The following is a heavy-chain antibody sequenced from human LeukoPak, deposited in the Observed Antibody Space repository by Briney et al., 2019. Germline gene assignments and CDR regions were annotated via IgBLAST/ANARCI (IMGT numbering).Heavy chain of an antibody. Sequence: SETLSLTCTVSSSSISSTTYYWAWIRQPPGKGLEWIGSIYYNGDTYYNPSLKSRVIISADTSKNQFSLKLTSVTAADTAAYYCARGPNTAGNYRAFDLWGQGTKVTVSS. J-gene: IGHJ3*01. CDR1: SSSISSTTYY. CDR3: ARGPNTAGNYRAFDL. CDR2: IYYNGDT. D-gene: IGHD4-11*01. V-gene: IGHV4-39*07.